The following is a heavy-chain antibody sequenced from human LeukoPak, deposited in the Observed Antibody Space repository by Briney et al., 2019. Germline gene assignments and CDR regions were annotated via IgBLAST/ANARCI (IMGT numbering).Heavy chain of an antibody. CDR2: IYYSGST. V-gene: IGHV4-39*01. CDR3: ARLGGYSYGYDYFDY. CDR1: GGSISSSSYY. D-gene: IGHD5-18*01. Sequence: SETLSLTCTVSGGSISSSSYYWGWIRQPPGTGLEWIGSIYYSGSTYYNPSLKSRVTISVDTSKNQFSLKLSSVTAADTAVYYCARLGGYSYGYDYFDYWGQGTLVTVSS. J-gene: IGHJ4*02.